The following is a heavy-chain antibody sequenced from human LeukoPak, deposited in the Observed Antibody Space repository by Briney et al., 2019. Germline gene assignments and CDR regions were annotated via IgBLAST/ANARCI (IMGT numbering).Heavy chain of an antibody. Sequence: SETLSLTCTVSGGSISSYYWSWIRQPPGKGLEWIGYIYYSGSTNYNPSLKSRVPISVDTSKNQFSLKLSSVTAADTAVYYCARAGGVWFDPWGQGTLVTVSS. D-gene: IGHD3-3*01. J-gene: IGHJ5*02. CDR3: ARAGGVWFDP. V-gene: IGHV4-59*01. CDR1: GGSISSYY. CDR2: IYYSGST.